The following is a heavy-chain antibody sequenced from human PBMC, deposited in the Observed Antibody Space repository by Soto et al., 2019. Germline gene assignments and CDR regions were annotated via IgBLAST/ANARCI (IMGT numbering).Heavy chain of an antibody. V-gene: IGHV3-21*01. CDR1: GFTFRSFT. CDR2: ISSNSAYI. CDR3: TRDASRDSSARGWFDP. J-gene: IGHJ5*02. Sequence: GGSLRLSCAASGFTFRSFTMNWVRQAPGKGLEWVSTISSNSAYIYYTDALRGRFTISRDNAKNSLHLQMNTLRAEDTAVYYCTRDASRDSSARGWFDPWGPGTLVTVSS. D-gene: IGHD6-13*01.